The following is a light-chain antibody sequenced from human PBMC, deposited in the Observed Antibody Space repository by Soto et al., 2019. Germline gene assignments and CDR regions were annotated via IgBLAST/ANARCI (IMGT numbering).Light chain of an antibody. CDR3: KQYGSSPRT. Sequence: SVLAESPGTLGLSPGERGTLSCRASQSVSSSYLAWYQQKPGQAHRLLIYGASSRATGIQDRFSGSGSGTDFTLTIRRLEPEDFAVYYCKQYGSSPRTVGQGTKVDIK. V-gene: IGKV3-20*01. CDR2: GAS. CDR1: QSVSSSY. J-gene: IGKJ1*01.